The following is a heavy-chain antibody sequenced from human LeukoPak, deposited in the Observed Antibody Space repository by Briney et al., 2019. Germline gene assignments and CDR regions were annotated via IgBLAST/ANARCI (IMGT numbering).Heavy chain of an antibody. CDR3: ARDAGLGHYGMDV. J-gene: IGHJ6*02. V-gene: IGHV6-1*01. CDR2: AYFRAKLYN. Sequence: SQTLSLTCAISGDSVANHSAAWNWIRQSPSRGLEWLGRAYFRAKLYNDYAVSVKSRITIKPDTSKNQFSLQLKSVTPDDTAVYFCARDAGLGHYGMDVWGQGTTVTVSS. CDR1: GDSVANHSAA.